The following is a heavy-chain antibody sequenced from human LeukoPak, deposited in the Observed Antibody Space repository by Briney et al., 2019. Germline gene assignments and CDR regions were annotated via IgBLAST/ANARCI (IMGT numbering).Heavy chain of an antibody. CDR1: GGSFSGYY. Sequence: SETLSLTCAVYGGSFSGYYWSWIRQPPGKGLEWIGEINHSGSTNYNPSLKGRVTISVDTSKNQFSLKLSSVTAADTAVYYCARGPAHYDILTGYPYYFDYWGQGTLVTVSS. CDR2: INHSGST. V-gene: IGHV4-34*01. J-gene: IGHJ4*02. D-gene: IGHD3-9*01. CDR3: ARGPAHYDILTGYPYYFDY.